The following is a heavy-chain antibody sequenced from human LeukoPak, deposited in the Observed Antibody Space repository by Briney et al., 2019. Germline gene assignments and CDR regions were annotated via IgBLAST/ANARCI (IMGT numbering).Heavy chain of an antibody. Sequence: ASVKVSCKASGYTFTGYYMHWVRQAPGQGLEWMERINPNSGGTNYAQKFQGRVTMTRDTSISTAYMELSRLRSDDTAVYYCAREMATGPIDYWGQGTLVTVSS. J-gene: IGHJ4*02. D-gene: IGHD5-24*01. CDR3: AREMATGPIDY. CDR2: INPNSGGT. V-gene: IGHV1-2*06. CDR1: GYTFTGYY.